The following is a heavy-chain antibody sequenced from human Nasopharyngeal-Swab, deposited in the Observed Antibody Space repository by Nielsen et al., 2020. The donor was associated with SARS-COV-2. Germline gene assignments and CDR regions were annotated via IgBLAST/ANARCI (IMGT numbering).Heavy chain of an antibody. CDR3: ARLPYGDYEVGSYYYYYMDV. V-gene: IGHV1-69*13. CDR2: IIPIFGTA. D-gene: IGHD4-17*01. J-gene: IGHJ6*03. Sequence: SVQVSCKASGGTFSSYAISWVRQAPGQGLEWMGGIIPIFGTANYAQKFQGRVTITADESTSTAYMELSSLRSEDTAVYYCARLPYGDYEVGSYYYYYMDVWGKGTTVTVSS. CDR1: GGTFSSYA.